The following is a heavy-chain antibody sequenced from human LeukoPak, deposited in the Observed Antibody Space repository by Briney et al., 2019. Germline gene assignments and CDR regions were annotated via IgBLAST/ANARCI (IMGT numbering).Heavy chain of an antibody. Sequence: GGSLRLSCSASGFTFNTYWMSWVRQAPGRGLQWVAIIKEDASEKYYLDSVKGRFTISRDNAKNSLYLQMNSLRAEETAEYYCARVRYYSSTYNPLDLWGQGTLVTVSS. J-gene: IGHJ5*02. D-gene: IGHD6-13*01. CDR2: IKEDASEK. V-gene: IGHV3-7*01. CDR1: GFTFNTYW. CDR3: ARVRYYSSTYNPLDL.